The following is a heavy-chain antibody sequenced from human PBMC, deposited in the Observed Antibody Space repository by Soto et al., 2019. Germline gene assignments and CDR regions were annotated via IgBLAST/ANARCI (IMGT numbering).Heavy chain of an antibody. V-gene: IGHV3-15*07. J-gene: IGHJ6*02. D-gene: IGHD1-26*01. Sequence: GGSLRLSCAASGFTFSNAWMNWVRQAPGKGLEWVGRIKSKTDGGTTDYAAPVKGRFTISRDDSKNTLYLQMNSLKTEDTAVYYCTTEGASSGQFDYYYGMDVWGQGTTVTVSS. CDR3: TTEGASSGQFDYYYGMDV. CDR2: IKSKTDGGTT. CDR1: GFTFSNAW.